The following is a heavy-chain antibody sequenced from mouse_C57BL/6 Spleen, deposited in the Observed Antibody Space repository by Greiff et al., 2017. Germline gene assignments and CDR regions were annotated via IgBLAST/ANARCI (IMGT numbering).Heavy chain of an antibody. CDR1: GFTFSSYG. CDR3: ARALYYYGSLHWYFDV. V-gene: IGHV5-6*01. CDR2: ISSGGSYT. J-gene: IGHJ1*03. Sequence: EVMLVESGGDLVKPGGSLKLSCAASGFTFSSYGMSWVRQTPDKRLEWVATISSGGSYTYYPDSVKGRFTISRDNAKNTLYLQMSNLKSEDSAMYYCARALYYYGSLHWYFDVWGTGTTVTVSS. D-gene: IGHD1-1*01.